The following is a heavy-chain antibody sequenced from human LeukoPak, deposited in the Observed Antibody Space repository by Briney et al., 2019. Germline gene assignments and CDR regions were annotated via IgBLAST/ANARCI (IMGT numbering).Heavy chain of an antibody. CDR3: ARSYYAPNWFDP. CDR2: INAGNGNT. V-gene: IGHV1-3*01. CDR1: GYTFTSYA. D-gene: IGHD2/OR15-2a*01. J-gene: IGHJ5*02. Sequence: EASVKVSCKASGYTFTSYAMHWVRQAPGQRLEWMGWINAGNGNTKYSQKFQGRVTITRDTSASTAYMELSSLRSEDTAVYFCARSYYAPNWFDPWGQGTLVTVSS.